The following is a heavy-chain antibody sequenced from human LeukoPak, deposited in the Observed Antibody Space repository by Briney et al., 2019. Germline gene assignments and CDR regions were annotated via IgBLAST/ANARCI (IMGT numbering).Heavy chain of an antibody. CDR2: ISNAGTT. J-gene: IGHJ4*02. CDR1: GGSISSGGYY. Sequence: PSETLSLTCTVSGGSISSGGYYWSWVRQAPGKGLEWVSLISNAGTTDYAESADSVRGRFIISRDDSKNTLYLDMNSLRAEDTAIYYCAKVQNDYDSSTGFYYYFDYWGQGTLVTVSS. D-gene: IGHD3-22*01. CDR3: AKVQNDYDSSTGFYYYFDY. V-gene: IGHV3-23*01.